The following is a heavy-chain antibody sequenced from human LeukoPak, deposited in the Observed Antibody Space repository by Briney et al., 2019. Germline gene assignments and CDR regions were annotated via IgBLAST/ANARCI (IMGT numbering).Heavy chain of an antibody. D-gene: IGHD3-22*01. V-gene: IGHV4-59*01. CDR2: IYYSGST. J-gene: IGHJ5*02. CDR3: ARHDRNYYDSSGYSLFDP. Sequence: SETLSLTCTVSGGSISGYYWSWIRQPPGKGLEWIGYIYYSGSTNYNPSLKSRVTISVDTSKNQFSLKLSSVTAADTAVYYCARHDRNYYDSSGYSLFDPWGQGTLVTVSS. CDR1: GGSISGYY.